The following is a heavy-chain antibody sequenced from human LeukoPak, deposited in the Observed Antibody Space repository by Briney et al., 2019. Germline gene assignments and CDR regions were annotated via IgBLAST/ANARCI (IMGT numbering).Heavy chain of an antibody. CDR1: GGTFSSYA. J-gene: IGHJ4*02. D-gene: IGHD3-9*01. Sequence: EASVKVSCKASGGTFSSYAISWVRQAPGQGLEWMGWISAYNGNTNYAQKLQGRVTMTTDTSTSTAYMELRSLRSDDTAVYYCARDIAYYDILTGYSIDYWGQGTLVTVSS. CDR3: ARDIAYYDILTGYSIDY. CDR2: ISAYNGNT. V-gene: IGHV1-18*01.